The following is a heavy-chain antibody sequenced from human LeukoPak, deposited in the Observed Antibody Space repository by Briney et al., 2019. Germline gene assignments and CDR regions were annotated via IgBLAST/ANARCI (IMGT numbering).Heavy chain of an antibody. CDR3: ARESPLYDSSGYYAY. V-gene: IGHV4-61*02. J-gene: IGHJ4*02. CDR1: GGSISSGSYY. D-gene: IGHD3-22*01. Sequence: PSQTLSLTCTVSGGSISSGSYYWRWLRQPAGRGLEWIGRIYTSGSTNYNPSLKSRVTIPVDTSKNQFPLKLSSVPAADTAVYYCARESPLYDSSGYYAYWGQGTLVTVSS. CDR2: IYTSGST.